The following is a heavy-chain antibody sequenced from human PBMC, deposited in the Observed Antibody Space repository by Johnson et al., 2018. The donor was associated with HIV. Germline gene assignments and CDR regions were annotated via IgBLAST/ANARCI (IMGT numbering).Heavy chain of an antibody. V-gene: IGHV3-30-3*01. D-gene: IGHD3-22*01. J-gene: IGHJ3*02. CDR3: ARPVPDYYDSSGYYSAAFDI. CDR2: ISYDGSNK. Sequence: QVHLVESGGGVVQPGRSLRLSCAASGFTFSSYAMHWVRQAPGKGLEWVAIISYDGSNKYYADSVKGRFTISRDNSKNTLYLQMNSLRAEDTAVYYCARPVPDYYDSSGYYSAAFDIWGQGTRVSVSS. CDR1: GFTFSSYA.